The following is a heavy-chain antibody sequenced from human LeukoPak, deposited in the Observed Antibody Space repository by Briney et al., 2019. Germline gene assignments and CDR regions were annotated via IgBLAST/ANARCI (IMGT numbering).Heavy chain of an antibody. D-gene: IGHD3-9*01. J-gene: IGHJ4*02. CDR3: ARGDYDILTGYYSPIGY. Sequence: ASVKVSCKASGYTFSSNYMHWVRQAPGQGLEWMGVIDPSGGGTSYAQKFQGRVTLTRDMSTSTVYMALSSLRSDDTAVYYCARGDYDILTGYYSPIGYWGQGTLVTVSS. V-gene: IGHV1-46*01. CDR2: IDPSGGGT. CDR1: GYTFSSNY.